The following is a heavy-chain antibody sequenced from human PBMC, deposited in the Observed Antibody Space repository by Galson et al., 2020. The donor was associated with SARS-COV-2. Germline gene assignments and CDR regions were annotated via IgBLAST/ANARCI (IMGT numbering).Heavy chain of an antibody. Sequence: ASVKVSCKTSGYTFTSYFMHWVRQAPGQGLDWMGIINPNSSSTSYAQAFQGRVTMTRDTSTSTVYMELSSLTSEDTAVYYCARAAYGGAHFDYWGQGTLVTVSS. CDR3: ARAAYGGAHFDY. CDR1: GYTFTSYF. CDR2: INPNSSST. J-gene: IGHJ4*02. V-gene: IGHV1-46*01. D-gene: IGHD4-17*01.